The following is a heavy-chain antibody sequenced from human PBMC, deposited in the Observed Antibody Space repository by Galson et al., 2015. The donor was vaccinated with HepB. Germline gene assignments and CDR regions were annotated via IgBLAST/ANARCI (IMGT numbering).Heavy chain of an antibody. D-gene: IGHD2-15*01. CDR2: ISSSSYI. Sequence: LRLSCAASGFTFSSYSMNWVRQAPGKGLERVSSISSSSYIYYADSAKGRFTISRDNAKNSLYLQMNSLRAEDTAVYYCARDPGRGVVVADLRDYWGQGTRVTVSS. CDR1: GFTFSSYS. V-gene: IGHV3-21*01. CDR3: ARDPGRGVVVADLRDY. J-gene: IGHJ4*02.